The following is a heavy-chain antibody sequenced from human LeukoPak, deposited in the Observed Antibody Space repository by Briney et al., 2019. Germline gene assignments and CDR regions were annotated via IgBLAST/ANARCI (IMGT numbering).Heavy chain of an antibody. V-gene: IGHV3-23*01. D-gene: IGHD5-18*01. Sequence: GGSLRLSCAASGFTFSSYAMSWVRQAPGKGLEWVSAISGSGGSTYYADSVKGRFTISRDNSKNTLYLQMNSLRAEDTAVYYCARGGYAHYYGMDVWGQGTTVTVSS. CDR1: GFTFSSYA. CDR3: ARGGYAHYYGMDV. CDR2: ISGSGGST. J-gene: IGHJ6*02.